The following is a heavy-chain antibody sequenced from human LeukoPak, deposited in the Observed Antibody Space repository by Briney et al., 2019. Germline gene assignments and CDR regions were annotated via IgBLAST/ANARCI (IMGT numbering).Heavy chain of an antibody. CDR2: IYPGDSNT. J-gene: IGHJ6*03. CDR1: GYSFTNYW. Sequence: GESLKISCKGFGYSFTNYWIGWVRQMPGKGLEWMGIIYPGDSNTRYSPSFQGQVTISADKSISTAYLQWSSLKASDTAMYCCARSPYCSGVSCYSPYYYYYMDVWGKGTTVTVSS. D-gene: IGHD2-15*01. V-gene: IGHV5-51*01. CDR3: ARSPYCSGVSCYSPYYYYYMDV.